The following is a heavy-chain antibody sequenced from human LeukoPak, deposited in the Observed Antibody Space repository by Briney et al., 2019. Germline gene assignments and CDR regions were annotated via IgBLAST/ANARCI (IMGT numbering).Heavy chain of an antibody. CDR3: ARDSYNYGFDY. CDR1: GFTFSSYS. J-gene: IGHJ4*02. D-gene: IGHD5-24*01. CDR2: ISSSSSYI. Sequence: GGSLRLSCAASGFTFSSYSMNWVRQAPGKGLEWVSSISSSSSYIYYADSVKGRFTVSRDNAKNTVSLQMNSLRAEDTALYSCARDSYNYGFDYWGQGTLVTVSS. V-gene: IGHV3-21*01.